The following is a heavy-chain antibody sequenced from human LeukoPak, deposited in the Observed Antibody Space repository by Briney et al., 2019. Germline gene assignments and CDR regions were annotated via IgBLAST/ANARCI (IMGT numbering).Heavy chain of an antibody. J-gene: IGHJ4*02. Sequence: SVKVSCKASGGTFSGYSISWVRQAPGQGIEWMGRISLMFGTTNYALKFQGRVTITADDSTGSAYMELTSLRSEDTAVYYCARKHDSTHGLLDDWGQGTLVTVSS. V-gene: IGHV1-69*13. CDR2: ISLMFGTT. D-gene: IGHD2-15*01. CDR1: GGTFSGYS. CDR3: ARKHDSTHGLLDD.